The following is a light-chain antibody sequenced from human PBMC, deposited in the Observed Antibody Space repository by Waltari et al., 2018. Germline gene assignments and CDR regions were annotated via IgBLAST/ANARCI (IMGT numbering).Light chain of an antibody. V-gene: IGLV2-11*01. J-gene: IGLJ3*02. CDR1: SSDVGGYNY. Sequence: QSALTQPRSVSGSPGQSVTISCTGSSSDVGGYNYVSWYQQHPGKAPKLMIYDVSRRPSGVPDRLSGSKSGNTASLTISGLQAEDEADYYCCSYAGSYTWVFGGGTTLTVL. CDR3: CSYAGSYTWV. CDR2: DVS.